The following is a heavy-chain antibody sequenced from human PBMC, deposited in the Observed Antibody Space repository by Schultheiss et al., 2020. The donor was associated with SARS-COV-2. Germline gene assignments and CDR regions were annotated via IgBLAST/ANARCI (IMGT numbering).Heavy chain of an antibody. CDR2: ISGSGGST. V-gene: IGHV3-23*01. D-gene: IGHD3-16*01. Sequence: AGSLRLSCAASGFTFSSYAMSWVRQAPGKGLEWVSAISGSGGSTYYADSVKGRFTISRDNSKNTLYLQMNSLRAEDTAVYYCARDGGAGGYYDYWGQGTLVTVSS. J-gene: IGHJ4*02. CDR1: GFTFSSYA. CDR3: ARDGGAGGYYDY.